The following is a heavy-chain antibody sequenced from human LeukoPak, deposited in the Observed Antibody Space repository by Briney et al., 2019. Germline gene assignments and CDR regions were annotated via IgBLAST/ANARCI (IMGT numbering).Heavy chain of an antibody. CDR3: ARLDEGFYYDGYGYNF. V-gene: IGHV5-51*01. D-gene: IGHD3-22*01. CDR1: GYRFSNYR. Sequence: GESLKISCKESGYRFSNYRLAWVRQMPGKGLEWMGIIYPGDSETTYSPSFQGHVTISADKSVTTAYLQWSSLKPSDTAIYYCARLDEGFYYDGYGYNFRGQGTLVTVSS. J-gene: IGHJ4*02. CDR2: IYPGDSET.